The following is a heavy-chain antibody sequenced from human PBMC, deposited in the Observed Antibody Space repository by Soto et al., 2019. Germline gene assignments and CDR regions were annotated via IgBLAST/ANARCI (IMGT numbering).Heavy chain of an antibody. Sequence: PSQTQPLTFTVSGDTISSSSYYWGWMRQPPGKGLEWIASFFIGGNTYYNPSLKSRVTISVDRSKNQFSLKLSSVTAADTAASYCARGPPLGYWGQGTLVNVS. CDR1: GDTISSSSYY. V-gene: IGHV4-39*07. J-gene: IGHJ4*02. CDR2: FFIGGNT. CDR3: ARGPPLGY.